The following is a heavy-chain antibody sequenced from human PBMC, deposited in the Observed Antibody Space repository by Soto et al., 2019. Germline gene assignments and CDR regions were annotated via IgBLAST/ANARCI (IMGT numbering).Heavy chain of an antibody. D-gene: IGHD3-10*01. CDR3: ARGRITMVRGVIITPSYGMDV. J-gene: IGHJ6*02. V-gene: IGHV1-69*13. Sequence: SVKVSCKASGGTFSSYAIGWVRQAPGQGLEWMGGIIPIFGTANYAQKFQGRVTITADESTSTAYMELSSLRSEDTAVYYCARGRITMVRGVIITPSYGMDVWGQGTTVTVSS. CDR2: IIPIFGTA. CDR1: GGTFSSYA.